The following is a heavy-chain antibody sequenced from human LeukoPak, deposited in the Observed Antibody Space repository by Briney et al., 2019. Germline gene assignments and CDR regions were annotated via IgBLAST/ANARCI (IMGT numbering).Heavy chain of an antibody. CDR2: ISYDGSNK. Sequence: PGGSLRLSCAASGFTFSSYAMHWVRQAPGKGLEWVAVISYDGSNKYYADSVKGRFTISRDSSKNTLYLQMNSLRAEDTAVYYCARDRYGDYGDFDYWGQGTLVTVSS. V-gene: IGHV3-30-3*01. D-gene: IGHD4-17*01. J-gene: IGHJ4*02. CDR3: ARDRYGDYGDFDY. CDR1: GFTFSSYA.